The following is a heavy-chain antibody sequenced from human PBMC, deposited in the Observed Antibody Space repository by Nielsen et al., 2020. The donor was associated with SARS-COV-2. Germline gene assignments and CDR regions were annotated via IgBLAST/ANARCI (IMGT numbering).Heavy chain of an antibody. D-gene: IGHD1-26*01. V-gene: IGHV3-30*03. Sequence: GGSLRLSCAASGFTFSSYGMHWVRQAPGKGLEWVAVISYDGSNKYYADSVKGRFTISRDNSKNTLYLQMNSLRAEDTAVYYCARPPRATPYYYYMDVWGKGTTVTVSS. CDR2: ISYDGSNK. CDR1: GFTFSSYG. J-gene: IGHJ6*03. CDR3: ARPPRATPYYYYMDV.